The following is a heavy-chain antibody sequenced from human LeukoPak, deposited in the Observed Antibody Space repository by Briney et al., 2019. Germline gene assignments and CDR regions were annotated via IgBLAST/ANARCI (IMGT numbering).Heavy chain of an antibody. V-gene: IGHV3-11*01. CDR1: GFTVSDCY. D-gene: IGHD3/OR15-3a*01. Sequence: NPGGSLRRSCAASGFTVSDCYMSWIRQAAGKWLEWVSYSSSSGSTIYYADSVKGRFAISRDNAKNSLYLQMNSLRAEDTAVYYCARRRDFIDYWGQGTLVTVSS. CDR3: ARRRDFIDY. CDR2: SSSSGSTI. J-gene: IGHJ4*02.